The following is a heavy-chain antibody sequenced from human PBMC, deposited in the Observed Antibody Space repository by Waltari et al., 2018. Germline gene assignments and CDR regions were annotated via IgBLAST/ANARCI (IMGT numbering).Heavy chain of an antibody. CDR3: ALGPYYDILTGYYQGGQGMDV. Sequence: QVQLVQSGAEVKKPGASVKVSCKASGYTFSSYAMHWVRQAPGQRLEWIGWINAGNGTKTYYQPFQDRVTIPRATSASPAYMGLSSLRSADTDVYYCALGPYYDILTGYYQGGQGMDVWGQGTTVTVSS. V-gene: IGHV1-3*01. D-gene: IGHD3-9*01. CDR1: GYTFSSYA. J-gene: IGHJ6*02. CDR2: INAGNGTK.